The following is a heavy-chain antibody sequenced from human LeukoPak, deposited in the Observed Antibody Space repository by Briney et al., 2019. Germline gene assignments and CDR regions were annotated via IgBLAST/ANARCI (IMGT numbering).Heavy chain of an antibody. Sequence: AGGSLRLSCAASGFTFSSYWMSWVRQAPGKGLEWVANIKQDGSEKYYVDSVEGRFTISRDNAKNSLYLQMNSLRAEDTAVYYCAREGYNWNDGLFDYWGQGTLVTVSS. D-gene: IGHD1-1*01. V-gene: IGHV3-7*01. CDR2: IKQDGSEK. CDR3: AREGYNWNDGLFDY. CDR1: GFTFSSYW. J-gene: IGHJ4*02.